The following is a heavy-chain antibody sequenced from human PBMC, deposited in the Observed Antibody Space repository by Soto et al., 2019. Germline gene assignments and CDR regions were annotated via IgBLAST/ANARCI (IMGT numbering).Heavy chain of an antibody. Sequence: TETLSRTCTVSGGSISSSSYYWGWIRQPPGKGLEWIGIIYYSGSTYYNPSLKSRVTISVDTSKNQFSLKLSSVTAADTAVYYCARLAGGYYVDYWGQGTLVTVS. V-gene: IGHV4-39*01. CDR2: IYYSGST. D-gene: IGHD3-22*01. CDR1: GGSISSSSYY. CDR3: ARLAGGYYVDY. J-gene: IGHJ4*02.